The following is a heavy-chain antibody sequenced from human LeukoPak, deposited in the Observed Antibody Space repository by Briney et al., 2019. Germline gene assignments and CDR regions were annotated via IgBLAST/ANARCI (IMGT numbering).Heavy chain of an antibody. CDR2: ISWNSGSI. J-gene: IGHJ4*02. CDR1: GFTFDDYA. Sequence: PGGSLGLSCAASGFTFDDYAMHWVRQAPGKGLEWVSGISWNSGSIGYADSVKGRFTISRDNAKNSLYLQMNSLRAEDTALYYCAKDSYSYGTPKIDYWGQGTLVTVSS. CDR3: AKDSYSYGTPKIDY. V-gene: IGHV3-9*01. D-gene: IGHD5-18*01.